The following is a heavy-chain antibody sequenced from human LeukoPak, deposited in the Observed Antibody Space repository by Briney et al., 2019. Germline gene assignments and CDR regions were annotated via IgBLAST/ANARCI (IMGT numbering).Heavy chain of an antibody. CDR1: GFTFSSYA. Sequence: GGSLRLSCAASGFTFSSYAMSWVRQAPGKGLEWVSAISGSGGSTYYADSVKGRFTISRDNSKNTLYLQMNSLRAEDTAVYYCAKVPLYYYGSGSYYFDYWGQGTLVTVSS. D-gene: IGHD3-10*01. V-gene: IGHV3-23*01. J-gene: IGHJ4*02. CDR3: AKVPLYYYGSGSYYFDY. CDR2: ISGSGGST.